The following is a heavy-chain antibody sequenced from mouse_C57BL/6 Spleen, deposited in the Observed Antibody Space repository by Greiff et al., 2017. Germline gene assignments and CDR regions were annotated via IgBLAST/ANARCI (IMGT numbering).Heavy chain of an antibody. CDR2: INPNNGGT. Sequence: VQLQQSGPELVKPGASVKMSCKASGYTFTDYNVHWVKQSHGKSLEWIGYINPNNGGTSYNQKFKGKATLTVNKSSSTAYMELRSLTSEDSAVYYCASGSGYAMDYWGQGTSVTVSS. J-gene: IGHJ4*01. V-gene: IGHV1-22*01. CDR3: ASGSGYAMDY. CDR1: GYTFTDYN. D-gene: IGHD3-2*02.